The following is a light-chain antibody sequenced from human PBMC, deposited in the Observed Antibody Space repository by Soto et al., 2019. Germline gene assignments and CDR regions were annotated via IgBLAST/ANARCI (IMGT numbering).Light chain of an antibody. CDR2: GAS. CDR3: LEYNNWPPGT. J-gene: IGKJ1*01. CDR1: QSVSNN. V-gene: IGKV3-15*01. Sequence: EIAMTQSPATLSVSPGERATHSCRASQSVSNNLAWYQQRPGQAPRLLIYGASTRATGIPARFSGSGSGTDFTLSISSLQSEDFAVYYCLEYNNWPPGTFGQGTKVEIK.